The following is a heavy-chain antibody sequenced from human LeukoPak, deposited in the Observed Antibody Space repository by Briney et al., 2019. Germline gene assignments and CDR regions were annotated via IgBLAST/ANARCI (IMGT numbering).Heavy chain of an antibody. CDR3: AKGGPGGYSYGKFDY. Sequence: GGSLTLSCAASGFTFSSYAMSWVRQAPGKGLEWVSAISGSGGSTYYADSVKGRFTISRDNSKDTLYLKMNSLRAEDTAVYYCAKGGPGGYSYGKFDYWGQGTLVTVSS. V-gene: IGHV3-23*01. J-gene: IGHJ4*02. CDR1: GFTFSSYA. D-gene: IGHD5-18*01. CDR2: ISGSGGST.